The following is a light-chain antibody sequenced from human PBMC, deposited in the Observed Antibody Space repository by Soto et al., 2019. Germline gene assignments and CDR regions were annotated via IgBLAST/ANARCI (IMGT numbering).Light chain of an antibody. V-gene: IGLV1-44*01. J-gene: IGLJ2*01. CDR2: SNN. CDR1: SSNIGSNT. CDR3: AAWDHGLNGVV. Sequence: QSVLTQPPSASGTPGQRVTISCSGSSSNIGSNTVNWYQHLPGTAPKLLIYSNNQPPSGVPDRFSGSKSGTPASLTISCLHAEDGADYYCAAWDHGLNGVVLGGATKLTV.